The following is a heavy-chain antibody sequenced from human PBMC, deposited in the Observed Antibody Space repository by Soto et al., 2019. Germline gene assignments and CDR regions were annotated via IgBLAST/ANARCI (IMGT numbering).Heavy chain of an antibody. CDR1: GYTFTSYA. D-gene: IGHD6-13*01. CDR3: ARDYGIAAAGTIANYYYYYGMDV. V-gene: IGHV1-3*01. Sequence: ASVKVSCKASGYTFTSYAMHWVRQAPGRRLEWMGWINAGNGNTKYSQKFQGRVTITRDTSASTAYMELSSLRSEDTAVYYCARDYGIAAAGTIANYYYYYGMDVWGQGTTVTVSS. J-gene: IGHJ6*02. CDR2: INAGNGNT.